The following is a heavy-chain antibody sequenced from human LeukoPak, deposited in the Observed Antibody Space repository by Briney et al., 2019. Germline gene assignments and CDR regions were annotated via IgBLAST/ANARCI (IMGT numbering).Heavy chain of an antibody. J-gene: IGHJ3*02. CDR3: AKGGVVVVAATRAGAFDI. CDR2: ISGSGGST. CDR1: GFTLSSYA. D-gene: IGHD2-15*01. V-gene: IGHV3-23*01. Sequence: PGGSLRLSCAASGFTLSSYAMSWVRQAPGKGLEWVSAISGSGGSTYYADSVKGRFTISRDNSKNTLHLQMNSLRAEDTAVYYCAKGGVVVVAATRAGAFDIWGQGTMVTVSS.